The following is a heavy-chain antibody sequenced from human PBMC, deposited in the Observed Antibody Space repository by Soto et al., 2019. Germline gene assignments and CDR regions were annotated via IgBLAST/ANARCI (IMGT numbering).Heavy chain of an antibody. CDR1: GGTFSSYA. J-gene: IGHJ4*02. V-gene: IGHV1-69*01. D-gene: IGHD3-22*01. CDR2: IIPIFGTA. CDR3: AIENIVVRDSSGPYYFDY. Sequence: QVQLVQSGAEVKKPGSSVKVSCKASGGTFSSYAISWVRQAPGQGLEWMGGIIPIFGTANYAQKFQGRVTITADESTSTAYMELSSLRSEDTAVYYCAIENIVVRDSSGPYYFDYWGQGTLVTVSS.